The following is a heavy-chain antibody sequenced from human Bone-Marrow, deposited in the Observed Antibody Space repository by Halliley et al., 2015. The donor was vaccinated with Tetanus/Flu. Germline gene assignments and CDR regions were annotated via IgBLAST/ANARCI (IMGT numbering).Heavy chain of an antibody. V-gene: IGHV3-43*01. CDR2: ITWDDGSI. Sequence: SLRLSCAASGSTFDDHTMHWVRQAPGKSLEWVSLITWDDGSISYADSVKGRFTISRDNSKNSLYLQMNSLRIEDTALYYCAKDVCSGGSSSPGFDSWGQGPLVPV. CDR1: GSTFDDHT. CDR3: AKDVCSGGSSSPGFDS. D-gene: IGHD2-15*01. J-gene: IGHJ4*02.